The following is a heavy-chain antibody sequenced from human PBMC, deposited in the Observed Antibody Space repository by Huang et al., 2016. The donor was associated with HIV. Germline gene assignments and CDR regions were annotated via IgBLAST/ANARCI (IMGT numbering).Heavy chain of an antibody. CDR2: IGASSGDT. Sequence: QIQLMQSGPELKQPGASVKVYCKASGYTFTSYGITWVRQAPGQGPAWMGWIGASSGDTQYAQKFQGIVTLTTDTSTNIAYMELRSLRSDDTAKYYCARDPKYHRIGYYRQRRGIDIWGQGTMVIVSS. V-gene: IGHV1-18*01. J-gene: IGHJ3*02. CDR1: GYTFTSYG. CDR3: ARDPKYHRIGYYRQRRGIDI. D-gene: IGHD3-22*01.